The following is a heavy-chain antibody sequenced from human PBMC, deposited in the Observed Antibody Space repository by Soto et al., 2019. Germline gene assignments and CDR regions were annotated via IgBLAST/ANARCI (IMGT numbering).Heavy chain of an antibody. Sequence: EVQLVESGGGLVQPEGSLRISCAASGFTFSDHYMDWVRQAPGKGLEWVGRIKNKANSYTTEYAAPVQGRFIISRDDSKNSVFLQMNRLKPDDTAVYYCTRVRLGSRRSSDYCGQGILVTVSS. CDR2: IKNKANSYTT. CDR1: GFTFSDHY. CDR3: TRVRLGSRRSSDY. J-gene: IGHJ4*02. D-gene: IGHD6-13*01. V-gene: IGHV3-72*01.